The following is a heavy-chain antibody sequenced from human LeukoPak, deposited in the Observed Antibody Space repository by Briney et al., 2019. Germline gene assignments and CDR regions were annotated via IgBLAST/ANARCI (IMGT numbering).Heavy chain of an antibody. CDR1: GYSSSSGYY. CDR3: ARHWDHDAFDI. D-gene: IGHD1-26*01. V-gene: IGHV4-38-2*02. J-gene: IGHJ3*02. CDR2: IYHSGST. Sequence: SETLPLTCTVSGYSSSSGYYWGWIRQPPGKGLEWIGSIYHSGSTYYNPSLKSRVTMSVDTSKNQFSLKLSSVTAADTAVYYCARHWDHDAFDIWGQGTMVTVSS.